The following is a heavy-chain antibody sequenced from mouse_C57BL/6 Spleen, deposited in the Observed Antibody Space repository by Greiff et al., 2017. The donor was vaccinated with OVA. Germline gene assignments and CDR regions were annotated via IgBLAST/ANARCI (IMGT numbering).Heavy chain of an antibody. J-gene: IGHJ3*01. CDR2: IDPSDSYT. V-gene: IGHV1-59*01. Sequence: QVQLQQPGAELVRPGTSVKLSCKASGYTFTSYWMHWVKQRPGQGLEWIGVIDPSDSYTNYNQKFKGKATLTVDTSSSTAYMQLSSLTSEDSAVYYCARGNGNSWFAYWGQGTLVTVSA. CDR1: GYTFTSYW. CDR3: ARGNGNSWFAY. D-gene: IGHD2-1*01.